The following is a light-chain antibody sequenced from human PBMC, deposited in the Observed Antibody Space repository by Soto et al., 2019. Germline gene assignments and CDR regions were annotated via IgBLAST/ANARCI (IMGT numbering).Light chain of an antibody. J-gene: IGLJ2*01. V-gene: IGLV1-40*01. CDR3: QSYDDSLGGHVI. CDR2: ANT. Sequence: QPVLTQPPSVSGAPGQRVTISCTGSSSYIGAGYDVHWYQQLPGTAPKLLIYANTNRPSGVPDRFSGSKSGTSASLAITGLQDEDEADYYCQSYDDSLGGHVIFGGGTKVTVL. CDR1: SSYIGAGYD.